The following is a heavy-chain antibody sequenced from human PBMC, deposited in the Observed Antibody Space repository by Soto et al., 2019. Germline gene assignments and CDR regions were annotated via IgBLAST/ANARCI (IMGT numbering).Heavy chain of an antibody. CDR3: ARGYCSSTSCLSYYYYYMDV. Sequence: ASVKVSCKASGYTFTSYGISWVRQAPGQGLEWMGWISAYNGNTNYAQKLQGRVTMTTDTSTSTAYMELRSLRSDDTAVYYCARGYCSSTSCLSYYYYYMDVWGKGTTVTVS. J-gene: IGHJ6*03. CDR1: GYTFTSYG. CDR2: ISAYNGNT. V-gene: IGHV1-18*01. D-gene: IGHD2-2*01.